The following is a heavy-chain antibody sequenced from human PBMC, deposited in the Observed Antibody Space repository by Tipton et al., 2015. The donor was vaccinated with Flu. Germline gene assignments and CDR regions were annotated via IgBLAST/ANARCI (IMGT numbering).Heavy chain of an antibody. CDR2: ISYDGSNK. V-gene: IGHV3-30*04. D-gene: IGHD4-17*01. CDR1: GFTFSSYA. CDR3: ARMGGYGDYTFDY. J-gene: IGHJ4*02. Sequence: SLRLSCAASGFTFSSYAMHWVRQAPGKGLERVAVISYDGSNKYYADSVKGRFTISRDNSKNTLYLQMNSLRAEDTAVYYCARMGGYGDYTFDYWGQGTLVTVSS.